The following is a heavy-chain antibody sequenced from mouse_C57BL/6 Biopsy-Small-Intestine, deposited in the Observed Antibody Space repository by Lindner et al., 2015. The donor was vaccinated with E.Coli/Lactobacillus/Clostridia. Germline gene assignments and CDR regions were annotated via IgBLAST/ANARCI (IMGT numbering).Heavy chain of an antibody. Sequence: VQLQESGPGMVKPSQSLSLTCTVTGYSITSGYDWHWIRHFPGNKLEWMGYISYDGSNNYNPSLKNRISITRDTSKNQFFLKLNSVTTEDTATYYCARGGYYGSSSHWYFDVWGTGTTVTVSS. J-gene: IGHJ1*03. CDR2: ISYDGSN. CDR1: GYSITSGYD. V-gene: IGHV3-1*01. D-gene: IGHD1-1*01. CDR3: ARGGYYGSSSHWYFDV.